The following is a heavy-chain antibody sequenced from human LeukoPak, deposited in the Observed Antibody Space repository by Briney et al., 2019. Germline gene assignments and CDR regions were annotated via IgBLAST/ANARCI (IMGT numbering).Heavy chain of an antibody. CDR1: GYTFTSYA. Sequence: EASVKVSCKASGYTFTSYAMHWVRQAPGQRLEWMGWINAGNGNTKYSQKFQGRVTITRDTSASTAYMELSSLRSEDTAVYYCAREKVGATPVFDYWGQGTLVTVSS. D-gene: IGHD1-26*01. V-gene: IGHV1-3*01. CDR3: AREKVGATPVFDY. CDR2: INAGNGNT. J-gene: IGHJ4*02.